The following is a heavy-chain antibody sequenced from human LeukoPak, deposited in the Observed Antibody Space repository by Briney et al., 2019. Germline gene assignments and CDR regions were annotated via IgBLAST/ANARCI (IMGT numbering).Heavy chain of an antibody. CDR3: AKSVVAALDYFDY. J-gene: IGHJ4*02. CDR1: EFTFTNYA. D-gene: IGHD2-15*01. CDR2: ISYDGSNK. V-gene: IGHV3-30*18. Sequence: GGSLRLSCAASEFTFTNYATSWVRQAPGKGLEWVAVISYDGSNKYYADSVKGRFTISRDNSKNTLYLQMNSLRAEDTAVYYCAKSVVAALDYFDYWGQGTLVTVSS.